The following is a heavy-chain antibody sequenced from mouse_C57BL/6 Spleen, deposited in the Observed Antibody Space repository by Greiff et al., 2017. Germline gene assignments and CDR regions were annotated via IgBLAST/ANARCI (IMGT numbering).Heavy chain of an antibody. Sequence: VMLVESGPGLVAPSQSLSITCTVSGFSLTSYGVDWVRQSPGKGLEWLGVIWGVGSTNYNSALKSRLSISKDNSKSQVFLKMNSLQTDDTAMYYCATVYDYDGGFAYWGQGTLVTVSA. CDR2: IWGVGST. V-gene: IGHV2-6*01. J-gene: IGHJ3*01. CDR1: GFSLTSYG. CDR3: ATVYDYDGGFAY. D-gene: IGHD2-4*01.